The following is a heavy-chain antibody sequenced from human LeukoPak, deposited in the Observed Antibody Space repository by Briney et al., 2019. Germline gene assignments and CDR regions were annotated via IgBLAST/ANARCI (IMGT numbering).Heavy chain of an antibody. CDR3: ARDLELAYYDSSGHDY. CDR1: GFTFSAYW. D-gene: IGHD3-22*01. V-gene: IGHV3-74*01. J-gene: IGHJ4*02. Sequence: GGSLRLSCAASGFTFSAYWMHWVRQVPGKGLLWVSRINGDGSTTNYAESVKGRFVISRDNAKNTVYLQMNSLRAEDTAVYYCARDLELAYYDSSGHDYWGQGTLVTVSS. CDR2: INGDGSTT.